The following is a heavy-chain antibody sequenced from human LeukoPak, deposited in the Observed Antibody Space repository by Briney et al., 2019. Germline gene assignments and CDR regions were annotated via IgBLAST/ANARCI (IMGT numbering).Heavy chain of an antibody. J-gene: IGHJ6*02. V-gene: IGHV5-51*01. CDR2: IYPGDSDT. Sequence: HGESLKISCKGSGYSFTSYWIGWVRQMPGKGLEWMGIIYPGDSDTRYSPSFQGQVTISADKSISTTYLQWSSLKASDTAMYYCARLGYYDSSGYYNYYGMDVWGQGTTVTVSS. CDR1: GYSFTSYW. CDR3: ARLGYYDSSGYYNYYGMDV. D-gene: IGHD3-22*01.